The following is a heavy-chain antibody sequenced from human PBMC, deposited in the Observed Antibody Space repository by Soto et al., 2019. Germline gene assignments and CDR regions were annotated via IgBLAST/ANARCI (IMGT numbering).Heavy chain of an antibody. CDR3: ARDQDSSGYYHGYFDY. D-gene: IGHD3-22*01. CDR1: GFTFSSYW. CDR2: IKQDGSEK. V-gene: IGHV3-7*01. J-gene: IGHJ4*02. Sequence: LRLSCAASGFTFSSYWMSWVRQAPGKGLEWVANIKQDGSEKYYVDSVKGRFTISRDNAKNSLYLQMNSLRAEDTAVYYCARDQDSSGYYHGYFDYWGQGTLVTVSS.